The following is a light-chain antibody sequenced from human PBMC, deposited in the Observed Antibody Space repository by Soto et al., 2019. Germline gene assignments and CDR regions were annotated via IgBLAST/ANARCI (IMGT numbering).Light chain of an antibody. Sequence: QSVLTQPPSVSGAPGQRVTISCTGSSSNIGAGYDVHWYQQLPGTAPKLLIYGNSNRPSGVPDRFSGSKSGTSASLAITGLQAEDESDYYCQSYDSSLSVNSVFGTATMVTVL. CDR1: SSNIGAGYD. J-gene: IGLJ1*01. CDR2: GNS. CDR3: QSYDSSLSVNSV. V-gene: IGLV1-40*01.